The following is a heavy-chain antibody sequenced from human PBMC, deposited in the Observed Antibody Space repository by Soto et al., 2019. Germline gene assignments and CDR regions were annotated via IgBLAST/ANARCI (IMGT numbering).Heavy chain of an antibody. CDR2: ISGYNGNT. D-gene: IGHD2-2*01. V-gene: IGHV1-18*01. CDR3: ARDEVPAANWLDR. J-gene: IGHJ5*02. CDR1: GYIFANYG. Sequence: QVQLVQSGAEVKKPGASVKVACKASGYIFANYGITWVRQAPGQGLEWMGWISGYNGNTKYAQNLQGRVTMTSDTSTTTAYTDLRNLRSDDTGVYYCARDEVPAANWLDRWGQGTLVTVSS.